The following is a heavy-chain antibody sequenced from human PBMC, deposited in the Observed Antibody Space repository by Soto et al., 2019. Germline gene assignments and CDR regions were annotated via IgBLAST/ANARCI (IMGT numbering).Heavy chain of an antibody. J-gene: IGHJ4*02. CDR1: GFSLTTAGVG. D-gene: IGHD3-10*01. CDR3: AHSRNLITEDAQVGDFDY. V-gene: IGHV2-5*02. Sequence: QINLKESGPTLVNPTQTLTLTCIFSGFSLTTAGVGVGWVRQSPGEALEWLALIYWDDDERYSPSLKTRLTITKDTSKNQVVLKMTNMAPVDTATYYCAHSRNLITEDAQVGDFDYWGQGTLVTVSS. CDR2: IYWDDDE.